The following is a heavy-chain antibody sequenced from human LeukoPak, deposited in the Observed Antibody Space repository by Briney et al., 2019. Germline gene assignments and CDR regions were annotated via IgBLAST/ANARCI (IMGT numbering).Heavy chain of an antibody. Sequence: ASAKVSCKASGGTFSSYAISWVRQAPGQGLEWMGGIIPIFGTANYAQKFQGRVTITADESTGTAYMELSSLRSEDTAVYYCARRDYYGSGSYRPQYYYYYYGMDVWGQGTTVTVSS. CDR2: IIPIFGTA. V-gene: IGHV1-69*13. D-gene: IGHD3-10*01. CDR1: GGTFSSYA. CDR3: ARRDYYGSGSYRPQYYYYYYGMDV. J-gene: IGHJ6*02.